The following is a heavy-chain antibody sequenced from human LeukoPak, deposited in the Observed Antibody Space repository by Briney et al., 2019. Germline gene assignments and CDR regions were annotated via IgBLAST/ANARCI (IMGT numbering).Heavy chain of an antibody. CDR3: ARDVVVRYYYYYMDV. Sequence: SETLSLTCTVSGGSISSYYWSWIRQPPGKGLEWIGYIYYSGSTNYNPSLKSRVTISVDRSKNQFSLKLSSVTAADTAVYYCARDVVVRYYYYYMDVWGKGTTVTVSS. CDR1: GGSISSYY. J-gene: IGHJ6*03. V-gene: IGHV4-59*12. CDR2: IYYSGST. D-gene: IGHD2-15*01.